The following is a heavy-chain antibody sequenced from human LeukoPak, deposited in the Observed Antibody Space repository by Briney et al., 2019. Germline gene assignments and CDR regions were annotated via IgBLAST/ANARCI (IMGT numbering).Heavy chain of an antibody. CDR1: GYIFTSYW. V-gene: IGHV5-10-1*01. D-gene: IGHD6-13*01. Sequence: GESLKISCQGSGYIFTSYWITWVRQMPGKGLEWMGRINPSDSYTNYSPSFQGHVTISADKSVSTAYLQWSSLNASGTGMYYCARQGLSSSFDYWGQGTLVTVSS. CDR2: INPSDSYT. CDR3: ARQGLSSSFDY. J-gene: IGHJ4*02.